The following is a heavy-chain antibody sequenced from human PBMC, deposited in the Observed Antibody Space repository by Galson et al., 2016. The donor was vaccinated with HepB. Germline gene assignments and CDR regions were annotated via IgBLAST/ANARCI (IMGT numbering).Heavy chain of an antibody. CDR1: GFTFKKYG. J-gene: IGHJ6*02. Sequence: SLRLSCAASGFTFKKYGMHWVRQAPGKGLEWVAVVWCDESNKYYADSVKGRFTISRDNSKNTVYLYMNSLRAEDTAVFYCARDPGRDDGMDVWGQGTTVTVSS. V-gene: IGHV3-33*01. CDR2: VWCDESNK. CDR3: ARDPGRDDGMDV. D-gene: IGHD3-10*01.